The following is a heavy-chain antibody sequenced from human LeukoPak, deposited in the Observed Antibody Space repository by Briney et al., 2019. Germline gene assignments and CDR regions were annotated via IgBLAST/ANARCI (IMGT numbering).Heavy chain of an antibody. CDR2: ISSSSSYI. CDR3: ARGEEKATITALDS. CDR1: GFTFSNYD. D-gene: IGHD5-24*01. J-gene: IGHJ4*02. V-gene: IGHV3-21*01. Sequence: GGSLRLSCAASGFTFSNYDMHWVRQAPGKGLEWVSAISSSSSYIYYADSIKGRFIISRDNAENSLYLQMNSLRAVDTAVYFCARGEEKATITALDSWGQGTLVTVSS.